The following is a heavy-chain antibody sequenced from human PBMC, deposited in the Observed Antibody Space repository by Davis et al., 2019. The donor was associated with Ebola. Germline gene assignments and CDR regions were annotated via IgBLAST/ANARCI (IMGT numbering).Heavy chain of an antibody. V-gene: IGHV4-61*01. CDR1: GGSVSSHNYY. CDR2: IYHSGST. D-gene: IGHD3-22*01. CDR3: ARDPPYDQGYDY. Sequence: SETLSLTCLVSGGSVSSHNYYWSWIRQPPGKELEWIGSIYHSGSTNYRPSLKSRVTISTDTSKNQFSLHLSSVTPEDTAVYYCARDPPYDQGYDYWGQGTLVTVSS. J-gene: IGHJ4*02.